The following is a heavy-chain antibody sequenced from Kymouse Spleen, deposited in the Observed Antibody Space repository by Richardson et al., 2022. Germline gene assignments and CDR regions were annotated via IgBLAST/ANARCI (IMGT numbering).Heavy chain of an antibody. V-gene: IGHV6-1*01. CDR2: TYYRSKWYN. CDR1: GDSVSSNSAA. Sequence: QVQLQQSGPGLVKPSQTLSLTCAISGDSVSSNSAAWNWIRQSPSRGLEWLGRTYYRSKWYNDYAVSVKSRITINPDTSKNQFSLQLNSVTPEDTAVYYCARDQGIAVAGKRYYYGMDVWGQGTTVTVSS. D-gene: IGHD6-19*01. J-gene: IGHJ6*02. CDR3: ARDQGIAVAGKRYYYGMDV.